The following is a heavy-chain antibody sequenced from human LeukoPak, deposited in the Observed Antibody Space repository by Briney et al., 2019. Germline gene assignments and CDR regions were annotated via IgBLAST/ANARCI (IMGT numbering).Heavy chain of an antibody. D-gene: IGHD5-24*01. V-gene: IGHV3-21*01. Sequence: GGSLRLSCAASGFTFSSYSMNWVRQAPGKGLEWVSSVSSSSSYIYYADSVKGRFTISRDNAKNSLYLQMNSLRAEDTAVYYCARALGWLPENYWGQGTLVTVSS. CDR1: GFTFSSYS. CDR2: VSSSSSYI. CDR3: ARALGWLPENY. J-gene: IGHJ4*02.